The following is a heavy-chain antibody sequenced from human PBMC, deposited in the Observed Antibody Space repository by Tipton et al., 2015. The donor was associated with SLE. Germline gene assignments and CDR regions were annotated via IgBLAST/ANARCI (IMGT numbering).Heavy chain of an antibody. V-gene: IGHV3-66*02. J-gene: IGHJ5*02. D-gene: IGHD6-13*01. CDR3: ASRLGSWYGIDP. CDR2: IYSGGST. Sequence: SLRLSCAASGFTVSSNYMSWVRQAPGKGLEWVSVIYSGGSTYYADSVKGRFTISRDNSKNTLYLQMNSLRAEDTAVYYCASRLGSWYGIDPWGQGTLVTVSS. CDR1: GFTVSSNY.